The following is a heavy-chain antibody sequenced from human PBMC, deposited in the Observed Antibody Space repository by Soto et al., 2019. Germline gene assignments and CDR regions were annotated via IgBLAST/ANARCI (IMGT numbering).Heavy chain of an antibody. D-gene: IGHD3-16*01. Sequence: EVQLVESGGGLVKPGGSLRLSCAASGFTFSSYSMNWVRQAPGKGLEWVSSISSSSSYIYYADSVKGRFTISRDNAKNSLYLQMNSLRAEDTAVYCCARDRRRGGNDAFDIWGQGTMVTVSS. CDR1: GFTFSSYS. J-gene: IGHJ3*02. CDR2: ISSSSSYI. CDR3: ARDRRRGGNDAFDI. V-gene: IGHV3-21*01.